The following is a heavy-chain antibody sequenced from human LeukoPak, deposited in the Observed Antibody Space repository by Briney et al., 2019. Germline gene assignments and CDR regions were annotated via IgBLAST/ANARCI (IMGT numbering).Heavy chain of an antibody. CDR3: AKGNIGYYYDSSGYYVDY. D-gene: IGHD3-22*01. V-gene: IGHV3-30*18. CDR2: ISYDGSNK. CDR1: GFTFSSYA. J-gene: IGHJ4*02. Sequence: GGSLRLSCTASGFTFSSYAMSWVRQAPGKGLEWVAVISYDGSNKYYADSVKGRFTISRDNSKNTLYLQMNSLRAEDTAVYYCAKGNIGYYYDSSGYYVDYWGQGTLVTVSS.